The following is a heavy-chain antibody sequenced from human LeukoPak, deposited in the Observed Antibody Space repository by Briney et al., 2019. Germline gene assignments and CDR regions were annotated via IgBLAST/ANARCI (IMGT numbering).Heavy chain of an antibody. J-gene: IGHJ4*02. CDR1: GGSISSGGYY. CDR2: IYYSGST. CDR3: ARGNGGYFGY. Sequence: SETLSLTCIVSGGSISSGGYYWSWIRQHPGKGLEWIGYIYYSGSTYYNPSLKSRVTISVDTSKNQFSLKLSSVTAADTAVYYCARGNGGYFGYWGQGTLVTVSS. V-gene: IGHV4-31*03. D-gene: IGHD2-8*01.